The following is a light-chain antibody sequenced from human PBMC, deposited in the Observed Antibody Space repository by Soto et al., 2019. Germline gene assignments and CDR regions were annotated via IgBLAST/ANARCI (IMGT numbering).Light chain of an antibody. J-gene: IGKJ5*01. CDR3: QQHFNLSPT. CDR1: QDIRNL. CDR2: DAS. Sequence: IQMTQPPSSLSASVGDRVPITCQAGQDIRNLLNWYQQKPGKAPRLLISDASSLEAGVPQRFSRSRFGTDLTIDISSLQAEDAETYFCQQHFNLSPTFGPGTRREIK. V-gene: IGKV1-33*01.